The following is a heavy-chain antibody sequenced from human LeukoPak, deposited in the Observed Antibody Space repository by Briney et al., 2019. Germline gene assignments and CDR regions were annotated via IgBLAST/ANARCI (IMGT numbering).Heavy chain of an antibody. Sequence: GGSLRLSCAASGFTFSSYSMNWGRQAPGQGLEWVSSISSSSYIYYADSVKGRFTISRDNAKNSLYLQMNSLRVEDTAVYYCARVGCSGGRCPGYGMDVWGQGTTVTVSS. J-gene: IGHJ6*02. CDR1: GFTFSSYS. CDR3: ARVGCSGGRCPGYGMDV. CDR2: ISSSSYI. V-gene: IGHV3-21*01. D-gene: IGHD2-15*01.